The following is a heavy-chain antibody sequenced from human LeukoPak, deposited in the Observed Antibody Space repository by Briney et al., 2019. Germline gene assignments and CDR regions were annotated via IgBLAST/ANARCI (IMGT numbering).Heavy chain of an antibody. V-gene: IGHV5-51*01. CDR1: GYSFTTYW. D-gene: IGHD4-17*01. J-gene: IGHJ4*02. Sequence: GESLKISCKGSGYSFTTYWINWVRQMPGKGLEWMGIIYPGDSDIRYSPSFQGQVTISADKSISTAYLQWSSLQASDTAIYYCARHTTTVTPRAFDYWGQGTLVTVSS. CDR2: IYPGDSDI. CDR3: ARHTTTVTPRAFDY.